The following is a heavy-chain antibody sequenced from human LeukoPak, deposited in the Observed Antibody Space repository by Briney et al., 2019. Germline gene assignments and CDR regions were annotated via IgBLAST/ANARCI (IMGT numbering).Heavy chain of an antibody. Sequence: GGSLRLSCEDSGFTFRSYEMNWVRQAPGKGLEWASSISSSSSYIYYVDSVKGRFTISRDNAKNSLYLQMNSLRAEDTAVYYCARGQLYYDSSGFDYWGQGTLVTVSS. D-gene: IGHD3-22*01. CDR2: ISSSSSYI. CDR1: GFTFRSYE. V-gene: IGHV3-21*01. J-gene: IGHJ4*02. CDR3: ARGQLYYDSSGFDY.